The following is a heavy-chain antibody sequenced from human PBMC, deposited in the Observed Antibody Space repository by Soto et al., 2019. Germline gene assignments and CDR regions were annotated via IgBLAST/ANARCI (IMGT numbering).Heavy chain of an antibody. V-gene: IGHV3-30*18. D-gene: IGHD4-17*01. CDR1: GFTFSSYG. Sequence: PWGSLRLSCAASGFTFSSYGMHWVRQAPGKGLEWVAVISYDGSNKYYADSVKGRFTISRDNSKNTLYLQMSSLRAEDTAVYYWANVLPPYGDGDRRAFDIWGQGTMVTVSS. J-gene: IGHJ3*02. CDR3: ANVLPPYGDGDRRAFDI. CDR2: ISYDGSNK.